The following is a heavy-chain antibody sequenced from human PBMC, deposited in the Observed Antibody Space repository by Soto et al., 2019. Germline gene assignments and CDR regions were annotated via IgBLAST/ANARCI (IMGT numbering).Heavy chain of an antibody. D-gene: IGHD3-16*01. CDR2: IYYSGST. Sequence: PAETMSLTCTVSGGSISSYYWSWIRQPPGKGLEWIGYIYYSGSTNYNPSLKSRVTISVDTSKNQFSLKLSSVTAADTAVYYCARRYGGNFDYWGQGTLDTVSS. CDR1: GGSISSYY. CDR3: ARRYGGNFDY. J-gene: IGHJ4*02. V-gene: IGHV4-59*01.